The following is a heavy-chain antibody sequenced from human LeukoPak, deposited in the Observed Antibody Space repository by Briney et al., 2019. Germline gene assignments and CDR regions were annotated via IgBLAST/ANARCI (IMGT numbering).Heavy chain of an antibody. CDR3: AKGEVPYCGGDCYPLYYYYMDV. Sequence: GGSLRLSCAASGFTFDDYAMHWVRQAPGKGLEWVSGISWNSGSIGYADSVKGRFTISRDNAKNSLYLQMNSLRAEDTAVYYCAKGEVPYCGGDCYPLYYYYMDVWGKGTTVTVSS. D-gene: IGHD2-21*01. CDR2: ISWNSGSI. CDR1: GFTFDDYA. V-gene: IGHV3-9*01. J-gene: IGHJ6*03.